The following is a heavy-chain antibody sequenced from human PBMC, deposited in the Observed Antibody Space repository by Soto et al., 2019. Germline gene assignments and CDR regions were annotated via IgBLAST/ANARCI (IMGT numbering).Heavy chain of an antibody. J-gene: IGHJ6*03. CDR1: GGSFSGYY. CDR2: IKHSGGT. CDR3: ARRRGSYYYYYYMDV. D-gene: IGHD1-26*01. Sequence: QVQLQQWGAGLLKPSETLSLTCAVYGGSFSGYYWSWIRQPPGKGLEWIGEIKHSGGTNYNPSPKSRVTISVDTSKNQFSLKLSSVTAADTAVYYCARRRGSYYYYYYMDVWGKGTTVTVSS. V-gene: IGHV4-34*01.